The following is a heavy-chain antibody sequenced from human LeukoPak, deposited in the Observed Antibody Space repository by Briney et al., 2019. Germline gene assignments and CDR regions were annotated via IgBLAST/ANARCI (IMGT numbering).Heavy chain of an antibody. CDR3: AKLTTS. Sequence: GGSLRLSCAASGFTFSSSAMSWVRQAPGKGLEWVSAISNNSGYTYYADSVQGRFTISRDNSNNTLYLQMNSLRAEDTAVYYCAKLTTSWGQGTLVTVSS. J-gene: IGHJ4*02. D-gene: IGHD4-11*01. CDR2: ISNNSGYT. V-gene: IGHV3-23*01. CDR1: GFTFSSSA.